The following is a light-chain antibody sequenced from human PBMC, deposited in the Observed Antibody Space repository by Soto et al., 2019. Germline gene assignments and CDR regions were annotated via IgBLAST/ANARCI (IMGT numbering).Light chain of an antibody. CDR1: QSISSW. CDR3: QQYNSYSMT. Sequence: DIQMTQSPSTLSASVGDRVTITCRASQSISSWLAWYQQKPGKAPKLLIYKASSFESGVPSRFSGSGSGTEFTLTISSLQPDDFATYYCQQYNSYSMTFGQGTKVEI. V-gene: IGKV1-5*03. CDR2: KAS. J-gene: IGKJ1*01.